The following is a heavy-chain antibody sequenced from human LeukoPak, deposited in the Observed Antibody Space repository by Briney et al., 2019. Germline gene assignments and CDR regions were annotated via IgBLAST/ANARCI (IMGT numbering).Heavy chain of an antibody. J-gene: IGHJ4*02. CDR3: AIDPADRGVYYFDF. Sequence: PSETLSLTCDVSGYSISSGYYLGWIRQPPGKWLEWIVSIYRSGRTYYNPSLESRVTISIDASKTQISLKLGSVTAADTAVYYCAIDPADRGVYYFDFWGQGTLVSVSS. D-gene: IGHD3-10*01. CDR2: IYRSGRT. CDR1: GYSISSGYY. V-gene: IGHV4-38-2*02.